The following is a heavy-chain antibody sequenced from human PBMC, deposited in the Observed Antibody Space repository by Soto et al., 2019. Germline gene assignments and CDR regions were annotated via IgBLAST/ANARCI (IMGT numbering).Heavy chain of an antibody. V-gene: IGHV1-18*04. J-gene: IGHJ5*02. Sequence: ASVKVSCKASGYTFTSYGISWVRQAPGQGLEWMGWISAYNGNTNYAQKLQGRVTMNTDTSTSTAYMELRGLRSDDTAVYYCARDIGSGSYASGFEPWGQGTLVTVSS. CDR3: ARDIGSGSYASGFEP. CDR2: ISAYNGNT. D-gene: IGHD1-26*01. CDR1: GYTFTSYG.